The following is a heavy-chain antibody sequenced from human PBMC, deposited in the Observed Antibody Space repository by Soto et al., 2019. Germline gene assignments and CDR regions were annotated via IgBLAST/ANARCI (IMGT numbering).Heavy chain of an antibody. Sequence: QVQLVESGGGVVQPGRSLRLSCAASGFTFSSYGMHWVRQAPGKGLEWVAVISYDGSNKYYADSVKGRFTISRDNSKNTLYLQMNSLRAEDTAVYYCATLLGYSSSWYDDYWGQGTLVTVSS. V-gene: IGHV3-30*03. CDR3: ATLLGYSSSWYDDY. J-gene: IGHJ4*02. D-gene: IGHD6-13*01. CDR1: GFTFSSYG. CDR2: ISYDGSNK.